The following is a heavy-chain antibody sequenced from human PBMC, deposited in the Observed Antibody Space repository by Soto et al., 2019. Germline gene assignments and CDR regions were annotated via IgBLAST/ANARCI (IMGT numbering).Heavy chain of an antibody. J-gene: IGHJ6*03. CDR3: ARESGGATATLDYYYFYMDV. CDR1: GDSFNDYY. Sequence: GASVKVSCKTSGDSFNDYYIHWVRQAPGQGLEWMGWINTNGGAKKYAQNFQGRVTVTRDTSIRTVYMELSSLRSDDTAAYYCARESGGATATLDYYYFYMDVWGKGTTVTVSS. D-gene: IGHD5-12*01. CDR2: INTNGGAK. V-gene: IGHV1-2*02.